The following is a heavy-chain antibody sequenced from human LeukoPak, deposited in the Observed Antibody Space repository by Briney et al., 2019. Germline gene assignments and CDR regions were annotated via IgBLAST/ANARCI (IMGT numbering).Heavy chain of an antibody. CDR2: IWYDGSNK. Sequence: PGGSLRLSCAASGFTFSSYGMHWVRQAPGKGLEWVAVIWYDGSNKYYADSVKGRFTISRDNSKNTLYLQMNSLRAEDTAVYYCARGIEVATINLDFDYWGQGTLVTVSS. D-gene: IGHD5-12*01. J-gene: IGHJ4*02. CDR1: GFTFSSYG. CDR3: ARGIEVATINLDFDY. V-gene: IGHV3-33*01.